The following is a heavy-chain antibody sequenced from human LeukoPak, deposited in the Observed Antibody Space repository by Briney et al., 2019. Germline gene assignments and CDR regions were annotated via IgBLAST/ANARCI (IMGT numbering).Heavy chain of an antibody. J-gene: IGHJ6*03. CDR1: GFTFDDYA. CDR3: ARPVYSSSWNSVRYYMDV. CDR2: ISWNSGSI. Sequence: PGGSLRLSCAASGFTFDDYAMHWVRQAPGKGLEWVSGISWNSGSIGYADSVKGRFTISRDNAKNSLYLQMNSLRAEDTAVYYCARPVYSSSWNSVRYYMDVWGKGTTVTVSS. V-gene: IGHV3-9*01. D-gene: IGHD6-13*01.